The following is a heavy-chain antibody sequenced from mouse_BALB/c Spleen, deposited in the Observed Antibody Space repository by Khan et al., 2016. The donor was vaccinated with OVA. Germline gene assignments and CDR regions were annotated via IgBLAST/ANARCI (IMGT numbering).Heavy chain of an antibody. CDR2: INRDGYYT. D-gene: IGHD4-1*01. J-gene: IGHJ3*01. Sequence: EVQLVESGGDLVRPGGSLKLSCAASGFTFSAYGMSLVRQSPDKRLEWVATINRDGYYTYYPASLKGRIIISRDNAKNTLYLQMRSLKSEDTAMYYCASHLTGSFAYWGQGTLVTVAA. V-gene: IGHV5-6*01. CDR3: ASHLTGSFAY. CDR1: GFTFSAYG.